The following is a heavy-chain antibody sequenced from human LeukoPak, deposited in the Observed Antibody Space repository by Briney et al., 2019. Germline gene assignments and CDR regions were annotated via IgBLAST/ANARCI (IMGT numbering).Heavy chain of an antibody. Sequence: PGGSLRLSCAASGFTFSSYEMNWVRQAPGKGLEWVSYISSSGSTIYYADSVKGRFTISRDNAKNSLYLQMNSLRAEDTAVYYCARVGRRITILRTRGTNWFDPWGQGTLVTVSS. V-gene: IGHV3-48*03. J-gene: IGHJ5*02. CDR2: ISSSGSTI. D-gene: IGHD3-9*01. CDR3: ARVGRRITILRTRGTNWFDP. CDR1: GFTFSSYE.